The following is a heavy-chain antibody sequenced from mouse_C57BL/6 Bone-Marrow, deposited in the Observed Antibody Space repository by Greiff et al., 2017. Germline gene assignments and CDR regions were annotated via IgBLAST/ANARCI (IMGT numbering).Heavy chain of an antibody. D-gene: IGHD2-5*01. J-gene: IGHJ4*01. Sequence: VQLQQSGTVLARPGASVKMSCKTSGYTFTSYWMHWVKQRPGQGLEWIGAIYPGNSDTSYNQKFKGKAKLTAVTSASTAYMERSSLTNEDSAVYYCTSYYSNPDCYAIDYWGQGTSVTVSS. CDR3: TSYYSNPDCYAIDY. V-gene: IGHV1-5*01. CDR1: GYTFTSYW. CDR2: IYPGNSDT.